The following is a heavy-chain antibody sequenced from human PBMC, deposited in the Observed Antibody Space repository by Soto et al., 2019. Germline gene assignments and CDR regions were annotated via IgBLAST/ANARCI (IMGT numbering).Heavy chain of an antibody. CDR1: GFTFSSYA. V-gene: IGHV3-23*01. J-gene: IGHJ4*02. CDR3: AKATGRDGYNWHY. D-gene: IGHD5-12*01. Sequence: EVQLLESGGGLVQPGGSLRLSCAASGFTFSSYAMSWVRQAPGKGLEWVSAISGSGGSTYYADSVKGRFTISRDNSKNTLYLQMNSLRGEDTAVYYCAKATGRDGYNWHYWGQGTLVTVSS. CDR2: ISGSGGST.